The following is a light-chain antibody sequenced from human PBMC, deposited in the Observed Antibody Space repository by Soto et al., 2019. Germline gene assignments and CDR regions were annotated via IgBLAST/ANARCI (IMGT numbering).Light chain of an antibody. Sequence: QSALTQPASASGSPGQSITISCAGTSSAFGSYNRVSWYQQHPGKAPKLIIYEGSNRPSGISNRYSGSKSGNTASLTISGLQAEDEADYYCFSFAGGVTSVFGAGTKLTVL. CDR3: FSFAGGVTSV. CDR1: SSAFGSYNR. CDR2: EGS. V-gene: IGLV2-23*01. J-gene: IGLJ1*01.